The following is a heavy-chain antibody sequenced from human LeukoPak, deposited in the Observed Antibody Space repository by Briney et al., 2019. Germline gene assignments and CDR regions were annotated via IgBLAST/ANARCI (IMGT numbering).Heavy chain of an antibody. J-gene: IGHJ6*02. CDR3: ARDLDGYDLYYYYGMDV. D-gene: IGHD5-12*01. CDR2: IYYSGST. CDR1: GGSISSYY. Sequence: SETLSLTCTVSGGSISSYYWSWIRQPPGKGLEWIGYIYYSGSTNYNPSLKSRVTISVDTSKNQFSLKLSSVTAADTAVYYCARDLDGYDLYYYYGMDVWGQGTTVTVSS. V-gene: IGHV4-59*12.